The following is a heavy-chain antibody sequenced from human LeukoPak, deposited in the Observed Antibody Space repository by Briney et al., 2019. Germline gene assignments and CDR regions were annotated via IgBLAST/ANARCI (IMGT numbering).Heavy chain of an antibody. D-gene: IGHD4-17*01. Sequence: GGSLRLSCAASGFSFKDTGMHWVRQAPGKGPEWLTIIWFDGSTKYYADSVKGRFTVSRDNSQNILYLQMNDLRAEDTAVYYCARDEYRDYVFWFDPWGQGTLVTVSS. CDR1: GFSFKDTG. V-gene: IGHV3-33*01. J-gene: IGHJ5*02. CDR3: ARDEYRDYVFWFDP. CDR2: IWFDGSTK.